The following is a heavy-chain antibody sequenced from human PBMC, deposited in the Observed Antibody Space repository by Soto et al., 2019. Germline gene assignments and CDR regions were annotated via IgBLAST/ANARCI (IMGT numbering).Heavy chain of an antibody. CDR1: GGLFSSYA. D-gene: IGHD3-16*01. CDR3: ARGDSPYVWFNEF. V-gene: IGHV1-69*01. CDR2: IIPVFGTP. Sequence: QEQLVQSGAEVKRPGSSVKVSCNDSGGLFSSYAISWVRQAPGQGLEWMGGIIPVFGTPYYAQKFQGRVTISADESTNTAYMDLSSLTSEDTAMYYCARGDSPYVWFNEFWGQGSRVTVSS. J-gene: IGHJ4*02.